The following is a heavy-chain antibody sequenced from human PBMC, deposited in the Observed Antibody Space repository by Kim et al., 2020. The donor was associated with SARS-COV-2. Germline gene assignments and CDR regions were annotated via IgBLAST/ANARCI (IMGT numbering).Heavy chain of an antibody. CDR3: ARRYDYVWGSYLASRWFDP. V-gene: IGHV3-7*04. D-gene: IGHD3-16*02. J-gene: IGHJ5*02. Sequence: GRVTISRDNAKNSLYLQMNSLRAEDTAVYYCARRYDYVWGSYLASRWFDPWGQGTLVTVSS.